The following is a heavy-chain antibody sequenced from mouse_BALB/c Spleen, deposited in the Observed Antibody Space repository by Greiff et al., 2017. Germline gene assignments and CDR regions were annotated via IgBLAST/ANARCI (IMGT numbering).Heavy chain of an antibody. CDR3: ARSGDYDGWYFDV. CDR1: GFTFSSFG. Sequence: EVQRVESGGGLVQPGGSRKLSCAASGFTFSSFGMHWVRQAPEKGLEWVAYISSGSSTIYYADTVKGRFTISRDNPKNTLFLQMTSLRSEDTAMYYCARSGDYDGWYFDVWGAGTTVTVSS. CDR2: ISSGSSTI. V-gene: IGHV5-17*02. D-gene: IGHD2-4*01. J-gene: IGHJ1*01.